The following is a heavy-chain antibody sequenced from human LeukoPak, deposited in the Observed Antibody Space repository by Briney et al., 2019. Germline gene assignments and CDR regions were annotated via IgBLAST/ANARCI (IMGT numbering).Heavy chain of an antibody. CDR3: AKDQDIAAADYYFDY. Sequence: GGSLRLSSAASGFTFSSYGMHWVRQAPGKGLEWVAVISYDGNNRYSADSVKGRFTISRDNSKNTLYLQMNSLRAEDTAVYYCAKDQDIAAADYYFDYWGQGTLVTVSS. CDR2: ISYDGNNR. V-gene: IGHV3-30*18. J-gene: IGHJ4*02. D-gene: IGHD6-13*01. CDR1: GFTFSSYG.